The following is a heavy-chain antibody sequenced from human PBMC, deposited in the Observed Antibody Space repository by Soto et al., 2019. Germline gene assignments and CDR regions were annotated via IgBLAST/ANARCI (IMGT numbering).Heavy chain of an antibody. Sequence: PSETLSLTCTVSGGSISSSSYYWGWIRQPPGKGLEWIGSIYYSGSTYYNPSLKSRVTISVDTSKNQFSLKLSSVTAADTVVYYCARLLEFFDYWGQGTLVTVSS. CDR3: ARLLEFFDY. CDR2: IYYSGST. J-gene: IGHJ4*02. V-gene: IGHV4-39*01. CDR1: GGSISSSSYY. D-gene: IGHD3-16*01.